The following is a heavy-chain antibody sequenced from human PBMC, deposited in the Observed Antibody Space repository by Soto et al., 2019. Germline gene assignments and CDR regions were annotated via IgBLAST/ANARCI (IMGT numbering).Heavy chain of an antibody. CDR2: IKQDESEK. D-gene: IGHD6-19*01. CDR3: ASLGYSSGWYYTEYFHH. CDR1: GFTFSSYW. Sequence: GGSLRLSCAASGFTFSSYWMSWVRQAPGKGLEWVANIKQDESEKYYVDSVKGRFTISRDNAKNSLYLQMNSLRAEDTVVYYCASLGYSSGWYYTEYFHHWGQGTLVTVSS. V-gene: IGHV3-7*01. J-gene: IGHJ1*01.